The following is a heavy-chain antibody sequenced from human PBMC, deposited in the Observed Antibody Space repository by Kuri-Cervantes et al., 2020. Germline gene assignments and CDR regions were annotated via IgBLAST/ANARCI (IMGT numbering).Heavy chain of an antibody. CDR2: INHSGST. D-gene: IGHD3-10*02. CDR3: ASVFGESHFDY. V-gene: IGHV4-34*01. CDR1: GFTFSGYY. J-gene: IGHJ4*02. Sequence: GSLRLSCAASGFTFSGYYMSWIRQPPGKGLEWIGEINHSGSTNYNPSLKSRVTISVDTSKNQFSLKLSSVTATDTAVYYCASVFGESHFDYWGQGTLFTVSS.